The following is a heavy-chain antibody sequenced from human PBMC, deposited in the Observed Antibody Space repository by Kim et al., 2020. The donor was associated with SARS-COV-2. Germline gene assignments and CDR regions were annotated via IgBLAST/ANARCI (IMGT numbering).Heavy chain of an antibody. Sequence: YGTEDRASVKGRCTISRDDSQNSLYIQMSSLKTEDTALYYCTREYIGAGDYWGQGTLVTVSS. D-gene: IGHD2-15*01. CDR2: YGT. V-gene: IGHV3-72*01. J-gene: IGHJ4*02. CDR3: TREYIGAGDY.